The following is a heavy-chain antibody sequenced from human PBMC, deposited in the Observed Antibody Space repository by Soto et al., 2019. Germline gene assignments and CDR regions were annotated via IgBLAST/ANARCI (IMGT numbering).Heavy chain of an antibody. D-gene: IGHD2-2*01. CDR1: GGSFSGYY. J-gene: IGHJ6*02. CDR2: INHSGST. Sequence: SETLSLTCAVYGGSFSGYYWSWIRQPPGKGLEWIGEINHSGSTNYNPSLKSRVAISVDTSKNQFSLKLSSVTAADTAVYYCARGSYCSSTSCQMGDDYYGMDVWGQGTTVT. V-gene: IGHV4-34*01. CDR3: ARGSYCSSTSCQMGDDYYGMDV.